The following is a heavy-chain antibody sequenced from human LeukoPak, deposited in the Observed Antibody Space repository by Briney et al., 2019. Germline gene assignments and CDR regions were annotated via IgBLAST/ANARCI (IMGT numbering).Heavy chain of an antibody. V-gene: IGHV3-23*01. J-gene: IGHJ4*02. Sequence: GGSLRLSCEASGFTFSSYAMSWVRQAPGKGLEWVSAISGSGGSTYYADSVKGRFAISRDNSKNTLYLQMNSLRAEDTAVYYCAKVTSGSYAYWGQGTLVTVSS. CDR2: ISGSGGST. D-gene: IGHD1-26*01. CDR3: AKVTSGSYAY. CDR1: GFTFSSYA.